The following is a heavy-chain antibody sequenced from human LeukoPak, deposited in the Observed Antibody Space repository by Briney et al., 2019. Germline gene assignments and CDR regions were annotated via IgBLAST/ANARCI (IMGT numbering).Heavy chain of an antibody. J-gene: IGHJ5*02. CDR2: IFYSGST. V-gene: IGHV4-39*07. Sequence: SETLSLTCTVSGGSISGSSYYWGWIRQPPGKGLEWIGNIFYSGSTYYSPSLKSRVTISLDTSKNQFSLKLSSVTAADTAVYYCARGSPICSSTSCYVNWFDPWGQGTLVTVSS. D-gene: IGHD2-2*01. CDR1: GGSISGSSYY. CDR3: ARGSPICSSTSCYVNWFDP.